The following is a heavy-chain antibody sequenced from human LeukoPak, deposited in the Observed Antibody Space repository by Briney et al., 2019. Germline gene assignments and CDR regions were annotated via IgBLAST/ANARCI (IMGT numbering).Heavy chain of an antibody. J-gene: IGHJ3*02. Sequence: SETLSLTCTVSGGSISSGGYYWSWIRQPPGKSLEWIGYIYHSGSTYYNPSLKSRVTISVDRSKNQFSLKLSSVTAADTAVYYCAGYCSSTSCDAFDIWGQGTMVTVSS. CDR2: IYHSGST. V-gene: IGHV4-30-2*01. CDR1: GGSISSGGYY. CDR3: AGYCSSTSCDAFDI. D-gene: IGHD2-2*01.